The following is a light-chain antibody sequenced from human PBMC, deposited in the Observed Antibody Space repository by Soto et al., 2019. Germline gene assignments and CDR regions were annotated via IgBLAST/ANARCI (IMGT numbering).Light chain of an antibody. V-gene: IGLV1-47*01. Sequence: QSVLTQPPSASGTPGQRVTIACSGSTSNIGTNYVYWYHQLPGTAPKLLISRNNQRPSGVPDRFSGSKSGTSASLAISGLRSEDEGDYYCAAWHDIYSGPYVFGTGTK. CDR1: TSNIGTNY. CDR2: RNN. CDR3: AAWHDIYSGPYV. J-gene: IGLJ1*01.